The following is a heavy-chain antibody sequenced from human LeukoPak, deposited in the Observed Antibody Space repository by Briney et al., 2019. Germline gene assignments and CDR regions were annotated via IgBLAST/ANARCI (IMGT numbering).Heavy chain of an antibody. J-gene: IGHJ4*02. Sequence: GGSLRLSCAASGFTFSNAWMSWVRQAPGKGLEWVGRIKSRTNGGTTDYAAPVKGRFTISRDDSKNTLYLQMNSLKTEDTAVYYCTTTYYYDSGDSYYPFDSWGQGTLVTVSS. CDR3: TTTYYYDSGDSYYPFDS. CDR2: IKSRTNGGTT. V-gene: IGHV3-15*01. CDR1: GFTFSNAW. D-gene: IGHD3-22*01.